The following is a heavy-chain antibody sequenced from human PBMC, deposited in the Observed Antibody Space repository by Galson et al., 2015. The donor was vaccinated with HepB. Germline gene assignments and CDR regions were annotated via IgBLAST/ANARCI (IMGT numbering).Heavy chain of an antibody. Sequence: LRLSCAASGFTFSSYAMSWVRQAPGKGPEWVSAISGSGGSTYYADSVKGRFTISRDNSKNTLYLQMNSLRAEDTAVYYCVGPNSSGAFDYWGQGTLVTVSS. V-gene: IGHV3-23*01. J-gene: IGHJ4*02. D-gene: IGHD6-19*01. CDR2: ISGSGGST. CDR1: GFTFSSYA. CDR3: VGPNSSGAFDY.